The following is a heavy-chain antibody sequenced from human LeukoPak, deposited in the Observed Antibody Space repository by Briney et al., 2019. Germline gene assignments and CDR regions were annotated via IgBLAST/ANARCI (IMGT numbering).Heavy chain of an antibody. V-gene: IGHV3-30*03. Sequence: PGGSLRLSCAASGFTFSSYGMHWVRQAPGKWLEWVAVISCDGTNEYYADSVKGRFTISRDNSKNTLYLQMNSLRAEDTAVYYCARDFSYIVSTAGLGYWGQGTLVTVSS. D-gene: IGHD5/OR15-5a*01. CDR3: ARDFSYIVSTAGLGY. CDR2: ISCDGTNE. J-gene: IGHJ4*02. CDR1: GFTFSSYG.